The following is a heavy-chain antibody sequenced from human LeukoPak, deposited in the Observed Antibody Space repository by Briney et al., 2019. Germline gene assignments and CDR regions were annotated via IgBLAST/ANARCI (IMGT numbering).Heavy chain of an antibody. CDR1: GFTFSSYA. CDR2: ISGSGGST. CDR3: AKAKRPWQQLYDY. D-gene: IGHD6-13*01. J-gene: IGHJ4*02. Sequence: QPGGSLRLSCAASGFTFSSYAMSWVRQAPGKELEWVSAISGSGGSTYYADSVKGRFTISRDNSKNTLYLQMNSLRAEDTAVYYCAKAKRPWQQLYDYWGQGTLVTVSS. V-gene: IGHV3-23*01.